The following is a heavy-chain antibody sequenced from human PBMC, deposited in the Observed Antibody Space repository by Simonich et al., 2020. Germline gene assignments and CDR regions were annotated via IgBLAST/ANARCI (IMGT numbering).Heavy chain of an antibody. Sequence: EVQLVESGGGVVRPGGCLRLSCAASGFTFDDDGMSWVRQASVNGWVSVYGSEWNGGSTGYADSVKGRVTISRDNDKNSLYMHMNSQRAEDTCLYHCARGRNYFDYWGQGTLVTVSS. V-gene: IGHV3-20*01. CDR3: ARGRNYFDY. CDR2: SEWNGGST. CDR1: GFTFDDDG. J-gene: IGHJ4*02.